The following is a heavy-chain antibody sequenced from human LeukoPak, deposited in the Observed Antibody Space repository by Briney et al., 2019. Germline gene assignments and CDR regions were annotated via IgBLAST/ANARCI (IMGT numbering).Heavy chain of an antibody. Sequence: GGSLRLSCAASGFTFSSNYMSWVRQAPGKGLEWVSVIYSGGSTYYADSVKGRFTISRDNSKNTLYLQMNSLRAEDTAVYYCARARVSSGWYGFFDYWGQGTLVTVSS. CDR2: IYSGGST. D-gene: IGHD6-19*01. CDR1: GFTFSSNY. J-gene: IGHJ4*02. V-gene: IGHV3-53*01. CDR3: ARARVSSGWYGFFDY.